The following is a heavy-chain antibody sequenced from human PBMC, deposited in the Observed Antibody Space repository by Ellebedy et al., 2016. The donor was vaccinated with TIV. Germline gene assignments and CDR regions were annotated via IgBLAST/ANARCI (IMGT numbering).Heavy chain of an antibody. CDR3: ARDRTDYGDYYYMDV. V-gene: IGHV4-31*03. CDR2: IYYSGST. CDR1: GGSISSGGYY. Sequence: SETLSLTXTVSGGSISSGGYYWSWIRQHPGKGLEWIGYIYYSGSTYYNPSLKSRVTISVDTSKNQFSLKLSSVTAADTAVYYCARDRTDYGDYYYMDVWGKGTTVTVSS. J-gene: IGHJ6*03. D-gene: IGHD4-17*01.